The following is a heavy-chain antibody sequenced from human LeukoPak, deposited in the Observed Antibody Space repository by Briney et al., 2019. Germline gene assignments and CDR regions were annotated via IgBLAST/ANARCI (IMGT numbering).Heavy chain of an antibody. Sequence: SETLSLTCAVYGESFSGYYWSWIRQPPGKGLEWIGEINHSGSTNYNPSLKSRVTMSVDTSKNHFSLQLSSVTAADTAVYYCASGNYYSSFDYWGQGTLVTVSS. D-gene: IGHD1-26*01. CDR1: GESFSGYY. CDR2: INHSGST. J-gene: IGHJ4*02. CDR3: ASGNYYSSFDY. V-gene: IGHV4-34*01.